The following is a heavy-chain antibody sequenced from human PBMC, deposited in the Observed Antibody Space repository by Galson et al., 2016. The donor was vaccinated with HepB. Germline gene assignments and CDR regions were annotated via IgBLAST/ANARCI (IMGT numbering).Heavy chain of an antibody. J-gene: IGHJ4*02. Sequence: SLRLSCAASGLTFSNYAMNWVRQAPGKWLEWVSAISGSGGSTYYADSVKGRFTISRDNAKNSLYLQMNSLRAEDTAVYYCARGPVRLDDLLTGPPKNPDYWGQGTLVTVSS. CDR1: GLTFSNYA. D-gene: IGHD3-9*01. CDR2: ISGSGGST. V-gene: IGHV3-23*01. CDR3: ARGPVRLDDLLTGPPKNPDY.